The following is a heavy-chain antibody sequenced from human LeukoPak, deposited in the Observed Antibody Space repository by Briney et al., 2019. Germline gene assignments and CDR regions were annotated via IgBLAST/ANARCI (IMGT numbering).Heavy chain of an antibody. CDR2: IYYSGST. CDR1: GGSISTSSYY. D-gene: IGHD5-18*01. CDR3: ARHGGTAMVVHFDY. Sequence: PSETLSLTCTVSGGSISTSSYYWGWIRQPPGKGLECIGNIYYSGSTYYNPSLKSRVTISVDTFKNQFSLKLSSVTAADTAVYYCARHGGTAMVVHFDYWGQGTLVTVSS. J-gene: IGHJ4*02. V-gene: IGHV4-39*01.